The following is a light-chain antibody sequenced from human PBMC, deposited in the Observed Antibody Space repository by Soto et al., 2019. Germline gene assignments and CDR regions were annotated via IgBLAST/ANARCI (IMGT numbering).Light chain of an antibody. J-gene: IGKJ2*01. Sequence: DIQMTQSPSTLSASVGDRVTITCRASQSISSWLAWYQQKPGKAPKLLIYKASSLESGVPSRFSGSGSGTEFTLTISSLQPDDFATYYCQQYNSYSYTFGQGTKWIS. CDR1: QSISSW. V-gene: IGKV1-5*03. CDR3: QQYNSYSYT. CDR2: KAS.